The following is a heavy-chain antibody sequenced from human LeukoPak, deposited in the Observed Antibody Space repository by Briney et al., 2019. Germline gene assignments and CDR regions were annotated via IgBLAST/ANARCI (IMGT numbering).Heavy chain of an antibody. D-gene: IGHD5-18*01. CDR3: AKKVGYSYGSGAFDI. CDR2: ISGSGGST. J-gene: IGHJ3*02. V-gene: IGHV3-23*01. CDR1: GFTVSSNY. Sequence: GGSLRLSCAASGFTVSSNYMSWVRQAPGKGLEWVSAISGSGGSTYYADSVKGRFTISRDNSKKTLYLQMDSLRGEDTAVYYCAKKVGYSYGSGAFDIWGQGTMVTVSS.